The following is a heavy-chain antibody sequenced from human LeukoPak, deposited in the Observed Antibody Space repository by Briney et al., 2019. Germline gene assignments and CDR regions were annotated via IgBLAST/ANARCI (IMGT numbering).Heavy chain of an antibody. CDR3: ARAIGWYYLDY. CDR1: GGTFTNYA. Sequence: SMKVSCKASGGTFTNYAFTWVRQAPGQGLEWMGGIIPVFGTTNYAQKFQGRVTITADESTTTAYMELSRLRSDDTAVYYCARAIGWYYLDYWGQGTLVTVSS. V-gene: IGHV1-69*13. J-gene: IGHJ4*02. CDR2: IIPVFGTT. D-gene: IGHD6-19*01.